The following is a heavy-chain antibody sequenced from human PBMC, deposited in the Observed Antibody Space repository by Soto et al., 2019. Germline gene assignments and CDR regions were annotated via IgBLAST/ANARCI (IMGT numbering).Heavy chain of an antibody. V-gene: IGHV3-64*04. J-gene: IGHJ5*02. CDR1: GYTFTSYA. Sequence: SCKASGYTFTSYAMHWVRQAPGQTPGKGLEWVSAIPTSGDRTYYADSVKGRFTISRDNSKNTLYLQMNSLRAEDTAVYYCARDNYYYDSSGHNGNWFDPWGQGTLVTVSS. D-gene: IGHD3-22*01. CDR2: IPTSGDRT. CDR3: ARDNYYYDSSGHNGNWFDP.